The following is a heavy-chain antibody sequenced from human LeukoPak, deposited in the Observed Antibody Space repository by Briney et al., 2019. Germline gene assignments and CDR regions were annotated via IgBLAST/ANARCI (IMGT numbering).Heavy chain of an antibody. D-gene: IGHD2-8*01. J-gene: IGHJ4*02. Sequence: SETLFLTCAVSGYSISSGYYWGWIRQPPGKGLEWIGSIYHSGSTYYNPSLKSRVTISVDTSKNQFSLKLSSVTAADTAVYYCARLVYAMDSFDYWGQGTLVTVSS. CDR3: ARLVYAMDSFDY. CDR2: IYHSGST. CDR1: GYSISSGYY. V-gene: IGHV4-38-2*01.